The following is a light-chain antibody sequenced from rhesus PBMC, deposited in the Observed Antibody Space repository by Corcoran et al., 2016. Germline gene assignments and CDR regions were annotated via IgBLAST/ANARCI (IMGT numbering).Light chain of an antibody. CDR2: KAS. CDR1: QGISSD. V-gene: IGKV1-25*01. CDR3: QQRNSYPYS. Sequence: DIQMTQSPSSLSASVGDRVTITCRASQGISSDLAWYQQKPGKAPKLLIYKASTVQSGVPSRFSGSGSGTDFTLTISSLPPEDFATYFCQQRNSYPYSFGQGTKVEIK. J-gene: IGKJ2*01.